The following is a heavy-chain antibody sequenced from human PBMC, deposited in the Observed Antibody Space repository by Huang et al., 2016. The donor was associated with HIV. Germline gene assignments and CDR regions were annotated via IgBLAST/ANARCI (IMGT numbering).Heavy chain of an antibody. CDR1: GGNFSSYA. D-gene: IGHD5-18*01. J-gene: IGHJ5*02. CDR3: ARTAYSYGFRQGYNWFDP. Sequence: QVLLVQSGAEVRKPGSSVKVSCTAFGGNFSSYAISWVRQAPGQGLEGMGGIIPILCTANYTQKFQGRVTITVDESTNTGYMELTRLTSEDTAVYYCARTAYSYGFRQGYNWFDPWGQGTPVTVSS. V-gene: IGHV1-69*13. CDR2: IIPILCTA.